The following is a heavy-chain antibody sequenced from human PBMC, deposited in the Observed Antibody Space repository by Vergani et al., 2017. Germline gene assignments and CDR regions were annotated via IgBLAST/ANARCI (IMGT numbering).Heavy chain of an antibody. CDR2: TWYDGNNK. Sequence: QVQLVESGGGVVPPGRSLRLSCSAPGFTFNQSGMHWVRQAPGKGLEWVAVTWYDGNNKQYAESVKGRFTISRDNSKSTMYLQMNSLRDEDTGVYYCARNLRLLYNRFDPWGQGTLVTVSS. CDR3: ARNLRLLYNRFDP. D-gene: IGHD1-14*01. V-gene: IGHV3-33*01. CDR1: GFTFNQSG. J-gene: IGHJ5*02.